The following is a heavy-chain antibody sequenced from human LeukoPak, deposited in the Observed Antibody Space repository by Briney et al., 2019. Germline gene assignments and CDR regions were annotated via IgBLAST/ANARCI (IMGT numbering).Heavy chain of an antibody. D-gene: IGHD3-9*01. J-gene: IGHJ2*01. CDR2: ISYDGSNK. Sequence: GGSLRLSCAASGFTFSSYAMHWVRQAPGKGLEWVAVISYDGSNKYYADSVKGRFTISRDNAKKSLYLQMNSLRAEDTALYHCARGFTGFDLWGRGTLVTVSS. V-gene: IGHV3-30-3*01. CDR1: GFTFSSYA. CDR3: ARGFTGFDL.